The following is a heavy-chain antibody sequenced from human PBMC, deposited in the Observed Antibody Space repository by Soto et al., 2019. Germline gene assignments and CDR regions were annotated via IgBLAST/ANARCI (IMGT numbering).Heavy chain of an antibody. CDR3: AIDVVNENGDTAGDGFDP. Sequence: QVQLVESGGGLVKPGGSLRLSCAASGFIFSDYYMSWIRQAPGKGLEWVSYISSRGTAISYADSVKGRFTISRDNAKHTLNRKMNKLRDDETAVYYCAIDVVNENGDTAGDGFDPWGQGTLVTVSS. V-gene: IGHV3-11*01. CDR1: GFIFSDYY. J-gene: IGHJ5*02. D-gene: IGHD2-21*02. CDR2: ISSRGTAI.